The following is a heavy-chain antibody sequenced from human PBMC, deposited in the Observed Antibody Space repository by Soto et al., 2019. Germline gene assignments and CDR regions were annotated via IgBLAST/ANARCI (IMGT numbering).Heavy chain of an antibody. CDR2: IYPGDSDT. CDR3: ARLRSDSSGWYLDAFDI. CDR1: GYSFTSYW. D-gene: IGHD6-19*01. V-gene: IGHV5-51*03. J-gene: IGHJ3*02. Sequence: EVQLVQSGAEVKKPGESLKISCKGSGYSFTSYWIGWVRQMPGKGLEWMGIIYPGDSDTRYSPSFPGQVTISADKSISXXGLQWSSRKASDTAMYYCARLRSDSSGWYLDAFDIWGRGTMVTVSS.